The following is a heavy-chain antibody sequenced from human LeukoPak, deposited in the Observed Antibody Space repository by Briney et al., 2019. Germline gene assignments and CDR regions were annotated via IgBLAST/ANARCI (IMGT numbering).Heavy chain of an antibody. J-gene: IGHJ4*02. CDR3: ARGAATMIRD. V-gene: IGHV4-34*01. D-gene: IGHD3-22*01. Sequence: PSETLSLTCAVYGGSFSGYYWSWIRQPPGKGLEWIGEINHSGSTNYNPSLKSRVTISVDTSKNQFSLKLSSVTAADTAVYYCARGAATMIRDWGQGTLVTVSS. CDR2: INHSGST. CDR1: GGSFSGYY.